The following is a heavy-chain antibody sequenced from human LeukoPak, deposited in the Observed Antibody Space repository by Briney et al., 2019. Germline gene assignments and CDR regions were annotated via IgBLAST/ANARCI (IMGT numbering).Heavy chain of an antibody. CDR2: INWNGGST. V-gene: IGHV3-20*04. J-gene: IGHJ3*02. CDR3: ARELLDFPRGDAFDI. D-gene: IGHD3-3*01. Sequence: GGSLRLSCAASGFTFDDYGMSWVRQAPGKGLEWVSGINWNGGSTGYADSVKGRFTISRDNAKNSLYLQMNSLRAEDTAVYYCARELLDFPRGDAFDIWGQGTMVTVSS. CDR1: GFTFDDYG.